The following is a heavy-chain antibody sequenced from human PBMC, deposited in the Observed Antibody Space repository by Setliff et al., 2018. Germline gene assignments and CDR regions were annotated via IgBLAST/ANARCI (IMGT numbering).Heavy chain of an antibody. CDR2: ISAYNGYI. Sequence: GASVKVSCKASGYTFTSYGITWVRQAPGQGLEWMAWISAYNGYIVYAQKLQGRVTLTTDTSTGTAYMEVRSLRSDDTAQYYCVRDRAAIVVGPPTAAFDIWGQGTMVTVSS. J-gene: IGHJ3*02. D-gene: IGHD2-2*01. CDR1: GYTFTSYG. V-gene: IGHV1-18*01. CDR3: VRDRAAIVVGPPTAAFDI.